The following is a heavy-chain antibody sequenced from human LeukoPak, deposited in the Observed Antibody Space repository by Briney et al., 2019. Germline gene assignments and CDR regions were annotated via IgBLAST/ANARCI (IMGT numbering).Heavy chain of an antibody. CDR3: ARGRYCSGGSCYYFDY. Sequence: GGSLRLSCAASGFTFSSDWMSWVRQAPGKGLEWGANIKQDGSEKYYVDSVKGRFTISRDNAKNSLYLQMNSLRAEDTAVYYCARGRYCSGGSCYYFDYWGQGTLVTASS. CDR1: GFTFSSDW. D-gene: IGHD2-15*01. CDR2: IKQDGSEK. J-gene: IGHJ4*02. V-gene: IGHV3-7*01.